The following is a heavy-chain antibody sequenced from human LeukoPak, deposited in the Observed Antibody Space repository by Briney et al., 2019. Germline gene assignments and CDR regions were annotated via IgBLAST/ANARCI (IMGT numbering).Heavy chain of an antibody. V-gene: IGHV4-39*01. CDR2: IYYSGST. CDR3: AMPGGGIVVVPAAMTKDAFDI. J-gene: IGHJ3*02. Sequence: SETLSLTCTVSGGSISSSSYYWGWIRQPPGKGLEWIGSIYYSGSTYYNPSLKSRVTISVDTSKNQFSLKLSSVTAADTAVYYCAMPGGGIVVVPAAMTKDAFDIWGQGTMVTVSS. CDR1: GGSISSSSYY. D-gene: IGHD2-2*01.